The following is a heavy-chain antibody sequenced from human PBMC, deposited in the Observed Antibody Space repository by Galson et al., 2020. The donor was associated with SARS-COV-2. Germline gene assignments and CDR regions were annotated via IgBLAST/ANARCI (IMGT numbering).Heavy chain of an antibody. CDR2: ISSDGSTK. CDR1: GFTFTTYG. Sequence: GESLKISCAASGFTFTTYGMHWVRQAPGTGLEWVAVISSDGSTKYYADSVKGRFTISRDNSKNTLYLQLNSLRGEDTAVYYCAKDGDASSNPEGPYYYYMDVWGKGTTVTIS. J-gene: IGHJ6*03. V-gene: IGHV3-30*18. D-gene: IGHD7-27*01. CDR3: AKDGDASSNPEGPYYYYMDV.